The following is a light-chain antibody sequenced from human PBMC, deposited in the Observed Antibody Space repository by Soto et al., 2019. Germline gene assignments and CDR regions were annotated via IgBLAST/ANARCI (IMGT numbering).Light chain of an antibody. CDR2: AAS. V-gene: IGKV1-12*01. J-gene: IGKJ4*02. CDR1: QDIATW. Sequence: DIQMTQSPSSVSASVGDRFTITCRASQDIATWVAWYQQKPGKAPKLLIYAASSLQSGVPSRFSGSGSGTDFTLTISILQPEDFATYYCQQTDSFPRTFGAGTKVDIK. CDR3: QQTDSFPRT.